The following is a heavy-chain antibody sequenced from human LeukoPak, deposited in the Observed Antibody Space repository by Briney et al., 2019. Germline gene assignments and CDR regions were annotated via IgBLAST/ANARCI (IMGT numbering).Heavy chain of an antibody. D-gene: IGHD3-10*01. Sequence: PGGSLRLSRAASGFTFNSYWKSWVRQAPGKVLEWVANIKQDGSEKYYVGSVKGRLSISRDNAKNSLYLQMNSLGAEDTAVYYCARVDYYGSGRYFPSAFDIWSQGTMVTIS. CDR2: IKQDGSEK. V-gene: IGHV3-7*01. CDR3: ARVDYYGSGRYFPSAFDI. CDR1: GFTFNSYW. J-gene: IGHJ3*02.